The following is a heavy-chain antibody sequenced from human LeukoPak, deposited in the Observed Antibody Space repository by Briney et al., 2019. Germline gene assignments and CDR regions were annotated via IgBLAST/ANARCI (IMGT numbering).Heavy chain of an antibody. CDR2: ISHDGNTK. CDR3: ARDGGNPRGYYHYGMDV. CDR1: GFTFSSYA. V-gene: IGHV3-30-3*01. D-gene: IGHD1-14*01. J-gene: IGHJ6*02. Sequence: GGSLRLSCAVSGFTFSSYAMSWVRQAPGKGLEWVAIISHDGNTKHYADSVKGRFTISRDNSKDTPYLQMNSLRVEDTAVYYCARDGGNPRGYYHYGMDVWGQGTTVTVSS.